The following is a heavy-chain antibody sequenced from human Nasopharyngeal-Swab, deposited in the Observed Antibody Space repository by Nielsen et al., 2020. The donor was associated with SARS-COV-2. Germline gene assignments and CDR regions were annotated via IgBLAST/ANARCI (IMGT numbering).Heavy chain of an antibody. J-gene: IGHJ6*02. CDR1: GGSISRYY. D-gene: IGHD2-2*01. CDR3: ARQRQYQLLTYSYYYGMDV. Sequence: SETLSLTCAVSGGSISRYYWSWIRQPPGEGLEWIGYVNYTGSTNYNPSLKSRVTISVDTSKNHFSLRLSSVTAADTAVYFCARQRQYQLLTYSYYYGMDVWGQGTLVTVSS. CDR2: VNYTGST. V-gene: IGHV4-59*08.